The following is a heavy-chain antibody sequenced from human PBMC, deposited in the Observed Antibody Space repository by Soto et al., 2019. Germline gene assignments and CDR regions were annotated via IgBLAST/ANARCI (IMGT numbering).Heavy chain of an antibody. Sequence: VQLVESGGGLVQPGGSLRLSCAASGFTFSSYWMHWVRQAPGKGLVWVSRINSDGSSTSYADSVKGRFTISRDNAKNTLYLQMNSLRAEDTAVYYCASGDCSSTSCYGGWFDPWGQGTLVTVSS. V-gene: IGHV3-74*01. CDR2: INSDGSST. J-gene: IGHJ5*02. D-gene: IGHD2-2*01. CDR3: ASGDCSSTSCYGGWFDP. CDR1: GFTFSSYW.